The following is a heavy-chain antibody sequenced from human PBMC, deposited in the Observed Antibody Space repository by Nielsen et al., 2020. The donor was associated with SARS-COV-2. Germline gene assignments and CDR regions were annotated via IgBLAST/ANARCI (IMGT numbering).Heavy chain of an antibody. V-gene: IGHV3-11*04. D-gene: IGHD6-19*01. CDR1: GFTFSDYY. J-gene: IGHJ5*02. CDR3: AREESSSGWYVDNWFDP. CDR2: ISSSGSTI. Sequence: GGSLRLSCAASGFTFSDYYMSWIRQAPGKGLEWVSYISSSGSTIYYADSVKGRFTISRGNAKNSLYLQMNSLRAEDTAVYYCAREESSSGWYVDNWFDPWGQGTLVTVSS.